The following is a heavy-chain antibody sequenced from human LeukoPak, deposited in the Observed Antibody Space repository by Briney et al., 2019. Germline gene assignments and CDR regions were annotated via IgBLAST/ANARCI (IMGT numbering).Heavy chain of an antibody. CDR3: ARGESIAARLDY. Sequence: SVKVSCKASGGTFSSYAISWVRQAPGQGLEWMGGIIPIFGTANYAQKFQGRVTITTDEFTSTAYMELSSLRSEDTAVYYCARGESIAARLDYWGQGTLVTVSS. J-gene: IGHJ4*02. CDR1: GGTFSSYA. D-gene: IGHD6-6*01. V-gene: IGHV1-69*05. CDR2: IIPIFGTA.